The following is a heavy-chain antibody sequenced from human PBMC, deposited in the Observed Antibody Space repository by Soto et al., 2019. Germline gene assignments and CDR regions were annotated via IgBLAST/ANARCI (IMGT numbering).Heavy chain of an antibody. CDR1: GGSISSGGYS. V-gene: IGHV4-30-2*03. CDR3: ATSNWFDP. J-gene: IGHJ5*02. Sequence: SETLSLTCAVSGGSISSGGYSWSWIRQPPGKGLEWIGYMYHSGSTYYNPSLKSRVTISVDTSKNQFSLKPSSVTAADTAVYYCATSNWFDPWGQGTLVTVSS. CDR2: MYHSGST.